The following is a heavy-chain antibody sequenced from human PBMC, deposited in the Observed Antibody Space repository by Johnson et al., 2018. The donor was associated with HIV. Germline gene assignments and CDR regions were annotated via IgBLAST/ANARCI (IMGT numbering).Heavy chain of an antibody. CDR2: ISYDGNNT. J-gene: IGHJ3*02. Sequence: QVQLVESGGGVVQPGRSLRLSCAASGFTFSNYAMHWVRQAPGTGLEWVAVISYDGNNTYYADSSTGRFTISRDNSKNTLYLQLNSLRAEDTAVNYCARDFGLFLGKDDAFDIWGQGTMVTVSS. CDR1: GFTFSNYA. CDR3: ARDFGLFLGKDDAFDI. D-gene: IGHD7-27*01. V-gene: IGHV3-30*04.